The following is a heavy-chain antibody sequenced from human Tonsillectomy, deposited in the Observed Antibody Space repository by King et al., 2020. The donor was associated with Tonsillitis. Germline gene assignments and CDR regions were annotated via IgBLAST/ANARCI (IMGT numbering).Heavy chain of an antibody. CDR1: GYTFSNYD. CDR3: ARKEVRFLEWLTEDDPDLWFHP. CDR2: MNPKSGET. Sequence: QLVQSGAELKKPGASVKVSCKASGYTFSNYDINWVRQATGQGLEWMGWMNPKSGETEYAQKFEGRLTLTRNTSISTAYMELSSLKFEDTAVYYCARKEVRFLEWLTEDDPDLWFHPWVQGTLDTVSA. D-gene: IGHD3-3*01. V-gene: IGHV1-8*01. J-gene: IGHJ5*02.